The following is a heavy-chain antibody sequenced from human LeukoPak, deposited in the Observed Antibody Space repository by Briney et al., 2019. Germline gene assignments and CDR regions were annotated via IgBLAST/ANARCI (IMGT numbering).Heavy chain of an antibody. CDR2: ISGNNGNT. D-gene: IGHD3-22*01. CDR1: GYTFTSYG. Sequence: ASVKVSCKASGYTFTSYGISWVRQAPGQGLEWMGWISGNNGNTNYAQHLQGRVTMTTDTSTSTANMERRGLRSDDTAVYYCARDVCSTYYYDSSGLGDAFEIWGRGTMVTVSS. J-gene: IGHJ3*02. CDR3: ARDVCSTYYYDSSGLGDAFEI. V-gene: IGHV1-18*01.